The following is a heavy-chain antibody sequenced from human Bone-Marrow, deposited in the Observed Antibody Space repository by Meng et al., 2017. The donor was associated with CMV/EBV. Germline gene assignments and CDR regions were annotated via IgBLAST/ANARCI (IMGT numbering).Heavy chain of an antibody. CDR1: GGSISSSSYY. CDR3: ARDNAIFGVVIPLHYYYGMDF. Sequence: SETLSLTCTVSGGSISSSSYYWGWIRQPPGKGLEWIGSVYYSGRTYYNPSLKSRVTVSVDTSKNQFSLKLSSVTAADTAVYYCARDNAIFGVVIPLHYYYGMDFWGQGTTVTVSS. J-gene: IGHJ6*02. V-gene: IGHV4-39*07. CDR2: VYYSGRT. D-gene: IGHD3-3*01.